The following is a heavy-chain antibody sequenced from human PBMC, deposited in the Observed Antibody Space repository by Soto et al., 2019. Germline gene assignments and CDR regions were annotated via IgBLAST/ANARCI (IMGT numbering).Heavy chain of an antibody. Sequence: GGSLRLSCAASGFTFSGYSMNWVRQAPGKGLEWISYISSLSSPRYYAESVEGRFIISRDNAKNSLYLQMNSLRDEDTAVYFCAREDILGARSFDYWGQGALVTVSS. J-gene: IGHJ4*02. D-gene: IGHD1-26*01. CDR1: GFTFSGYS. CDR2: ISSLSSPR. V-gene: IGHV3-48*02. CDR3: AREDILGARSFDY.